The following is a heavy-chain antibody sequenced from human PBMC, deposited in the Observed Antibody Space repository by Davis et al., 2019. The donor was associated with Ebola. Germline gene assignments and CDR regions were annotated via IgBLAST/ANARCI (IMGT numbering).Heavy chain of an antibody. Sequence: SETLSLTCAVSGGSISSGGYSWSWIRQPPGKGLEWIGYIYHSGSTYYNPSLKSRVTISVDRSKNQFSLKLSSVTAADTAVYYCARRGYSYGFDPWGQGTLVTVSS. CDR1: GGSISSGGYS. V-gene: IGHV4-30-2*01. CDR2: IYHSGST. D-gene: IGHD5-18*01. CDR3: ARRGYSYGFDP. J-gene: IGHJ5*02.